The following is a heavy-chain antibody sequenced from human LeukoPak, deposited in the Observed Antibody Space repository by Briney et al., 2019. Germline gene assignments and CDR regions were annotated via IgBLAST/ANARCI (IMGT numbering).Heavy chain of an antibody. J-gene: IGHJ3*02. D-gene: IGHD3-10*01. CDR2: INPSGGST. V-gene: IGHV1-46*01. CDR1: GYTFTSYY. CDR3: AREANYYGSGSAPFDI. Sequence: ASVKVSCKASGYTFTSYYMHWVRQAPGQGLEWMGIINPSGGSTSYAQKFQGRVTMTRDMSTSTVYMELSSLRSEDTAVYYCAREANYYGSGSAPFDIWGEGTMVTVSS.